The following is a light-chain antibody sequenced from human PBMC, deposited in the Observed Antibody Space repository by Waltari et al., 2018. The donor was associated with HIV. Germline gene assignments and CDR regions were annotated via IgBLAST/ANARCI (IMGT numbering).Light chain of an antibody. CDR3: ATWDDRLNYWV. Sequence: QSVVTQPPSASGAPGQRVTISCSGRTSHIATNSVSWYQQFPGTAPKLLIDPDNERPSGVPDRFSGSKSGTSASLAISGLQSEDEADYYCATWDDRLNYWVFGGGTKLTVL. CDR1: TSHIATNS. CDR2: PDN. J-gene: IGLJ3*02. V-gene: IGLV1-44*01.